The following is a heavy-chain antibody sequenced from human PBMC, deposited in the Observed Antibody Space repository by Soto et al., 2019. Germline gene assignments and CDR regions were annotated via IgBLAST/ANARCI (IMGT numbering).Heavy chain of an antibody. J-gene: IGHJ6*02. Sequence: QVQLVQSGAEEKKPGASVKVSCKAAGYTFTSYAMHWVRQAPRQRLEWMGWINAGNGNTKYSQKFQGRVTITRDTSASTAYMELSSLRSEDTAVYYCARPNGGYDNYYYYGMDVWGQGTTVTVSS. CDR1: GYTFTSYA. D-gene: IGHD5-12*01. CDR3: ARPNGGYDNYYYYGMDV. CDR2: INAGNGNT. V-gene: IGHV1-3*05.